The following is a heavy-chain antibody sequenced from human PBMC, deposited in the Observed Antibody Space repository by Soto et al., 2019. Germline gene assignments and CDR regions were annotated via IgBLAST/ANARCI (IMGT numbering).Heavy chain of an antibody. CDR1: GFRFTTYW. J-gene: IGHJ3*02. D-gene: IGHD2-2*01. CDR3: ARLYPDVFDI. CDR2: IYPGDSDT. Sequence: PGESLKISCKGSGFRFTTYWIAWVRQLPGKGLEWMGIIYPGDSDTRYSPSFQGQVTISADKSISTAYLQWSSLKASDTAMYYCARLYPDVFDIWGQGSMVIVSS. V-gene: IGHV5-51*01.